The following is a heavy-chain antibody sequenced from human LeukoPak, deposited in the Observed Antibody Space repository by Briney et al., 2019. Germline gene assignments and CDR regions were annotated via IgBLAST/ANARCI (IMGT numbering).Heavy chain of an antibody. D-gene: IGHD2/OR15-2a*01. Sequence: SETLSLTCSVSGGSISNYYWNWLRQPAGKGREWIGRIYASGGTNYNPSLKSRVTISMDKSKNHFSLNLKSVTAADTAFYYCARDFYGDDGHHPFDYWGQGIQVTVSS. J-gene: IGHJ4*02. CDR1: GGSISNYY. V-gene: IGHV4-4*07. CDR2: IYASGGT. CDR3: ARDFYGDDGHHPFDY.